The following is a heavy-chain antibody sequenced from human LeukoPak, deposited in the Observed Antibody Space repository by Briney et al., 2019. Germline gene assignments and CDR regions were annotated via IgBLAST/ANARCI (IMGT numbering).Heavy chain of an antibody. V-gene: IGHV4-4*07. D-gene: IGHD1-26*01. CDR2: IYTSGST. CDR1: GRSISSYY. Sequence: SETLSLTCTVSGRSISSYYWNWIRQPAGKGLEWIVRIYTSGSTNYNPSLKSRVTISVDKSKNPFSLKLSSVTAADTAVYYCARVHSGSYYNWFDPWGQGTLVTVSS. CDR3: ARVHSGSYYNWFDP. J-gene: IGHJ5*02.